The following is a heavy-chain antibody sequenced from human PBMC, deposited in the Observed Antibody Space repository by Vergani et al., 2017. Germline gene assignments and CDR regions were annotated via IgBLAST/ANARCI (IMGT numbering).Heavy chain of an antibody. CDR1: GDSISSGDYY. CDR3: ARGGRRYCSSTSCYEFGWFDP. J-gene: IGHJ5*02. D-gene: IGHD2-2*01. Sequence: QVQLQESGPGLVKPPGTLSLTCAVSGDSISSGDYYWSWIRQPPGKGLEWIGYIYYSGSTYYNPSLKSRVTISVDTSKNQFSLKLSSVTAADTAVYYCARGGRRYCSSTSCYEFGWFDPWGQGTLVTVSS. CDR2: IYYSGST. V-gene: IGHV4-30-4*08.